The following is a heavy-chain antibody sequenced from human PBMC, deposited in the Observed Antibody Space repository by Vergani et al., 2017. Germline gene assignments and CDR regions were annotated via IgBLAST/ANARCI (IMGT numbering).Heavy chain of an antibody. CDR1: GFTFDDYA. J-gene: IGHJ3*02. Sequence: EVQLVESGGGLVQPGRSLRLSCAASGFTFDDYAMHWVRQAPGKGLEWVSGISWNSGSIGYADSVKGRFTISRDNAKNSLYLQMNSLRAEDTALYYCAKEATPWDIVVXPAAPPVLSDAFDIWGQGTMVTVSS. D-gene: IGHD2-2*01. V-gene: IGHV3-9*01. CDR2: ISWNSGSI. CDR3: AKEATPWDIVVXPAAPPVLSDAFDI.